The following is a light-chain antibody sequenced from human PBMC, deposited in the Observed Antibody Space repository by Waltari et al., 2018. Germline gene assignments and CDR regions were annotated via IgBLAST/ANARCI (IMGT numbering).Light chain of an antibody. CDR3: VLYMGSGVWV. CDR2: STN. CDR1: SGSVSTSYY. V-gene: IGLV8-61*01. Sequence: QTVVTQEPSFSVSPGGTVTLTCGLSSGSVSTSYYPIWYQQTPGQAPRTLIYSTNTRSSGVPDRFSCSILGNQAALTITWAQADDESDYYCVLYMGSGVWVFGGGTKLTVL. J-gene: IGLJ3*02.